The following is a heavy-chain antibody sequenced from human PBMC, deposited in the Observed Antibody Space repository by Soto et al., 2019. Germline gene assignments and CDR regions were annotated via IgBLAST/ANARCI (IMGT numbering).Heavy chain of an antibody. J-gene: IGHJ3*02. V-gene: IGHV3-48*02. D-gene: IGHD3-16*01. CDR1: GFPFSTYS. CDR2: ISSSSSPI. CDR3: ARGLSGRGTFDI. Sequence: GGSLRLSCAASGFPFSTYSMNWVRQAPGKGLEWISYISSSSSPIYYADSVKGRFTISRDNAKNSLWLQMNSLRDEDTAVYYCARGLSGRGTFDIWGQGTMVTVSS.